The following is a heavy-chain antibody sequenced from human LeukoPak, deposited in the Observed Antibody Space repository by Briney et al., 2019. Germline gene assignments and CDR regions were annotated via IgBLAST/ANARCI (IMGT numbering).Heavy chain of an antibody. Sequence: GGSLRLSCAASGFTFSSYAMHWVRQAPGKGLEWVAVISYDGSNKYYADSVKGRFTISRDNAKNSLYLQMNSLRAEDTAVYYCANRLEYQLLPLDYWGQGTLVTVSS. CDR2: ISYDGSNK. D-gene: IGHD2-2*01. V-gene: IGHV3-30-3*01. J-gene: IGHJ4*02. CDR3: ANRLEYQLLPLDY. CDR1: GFTFSSYA.